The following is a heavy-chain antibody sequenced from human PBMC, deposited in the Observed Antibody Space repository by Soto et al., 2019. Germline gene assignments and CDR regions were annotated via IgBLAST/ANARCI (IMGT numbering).Heavy chain of an antibody. Sequence: QVQLQESGPGLVKPSETLSLTCTVSGDYISSYYWSCIRPPPGKGLERIAYSYYSGNTNYNPSLKSRVTISVDTSRIQFSLNLSSVTAADTAVYYCASIRSGWNWDSWGQGTLVTVSS. CDR1: GDYISSYY. CDR2: SYYSGNT. J-gene: IGHJ4*02. CDR3: ASIRSGWNWDS. D-gene: IGHD6-19*01. V-gene: IGHV4-59*01.